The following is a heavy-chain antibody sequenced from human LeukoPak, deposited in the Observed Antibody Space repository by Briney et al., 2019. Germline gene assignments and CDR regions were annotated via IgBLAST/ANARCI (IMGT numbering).Heavy chain of an antibody. J-gene: IGHJ4*02. CDR3: AKRGSTTYHFDS. D-gene: IGHD2-2*01. Sequence: GGSLRLSCAASGFTFSNFAMRWVRQAPGKGLEWVSSISGNGVGTYYADSVKGRFTISRDNSKNSVNLQMNSLRVEDTAVYNCAKRGSTTYHFDSWGQGTLVTVAS. CDR2: ISGNGVGT. V-gene: IGHV3-23*01. CDR1: GFTFSNFA.